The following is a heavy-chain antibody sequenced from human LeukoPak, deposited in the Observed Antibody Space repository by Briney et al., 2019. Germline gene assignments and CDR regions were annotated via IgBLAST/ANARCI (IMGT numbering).Heavy chain of an antibody. J-gene: IGHJ5*02. D-gene: IGHD3-10*01. CDR1: GFTFSSYD. V-gene: IGHV3-13*01. CDR3: AKERVRVRGVHTSPDP. Sequence: PGGSLRLSCAASGFTFSSYDMHWVRQATGKGLEWVSAIGTAGDTYYPGSVKGRFTISRENAKNSLYLQMNSLRAGDTAVYYCAKERVRVRGVHTSPDPWGQGTLVTVSS. CDR2: IGTAGDT.